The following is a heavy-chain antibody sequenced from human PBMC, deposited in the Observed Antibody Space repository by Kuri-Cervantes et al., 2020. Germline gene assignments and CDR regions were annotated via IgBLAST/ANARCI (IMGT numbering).Heavy chain of an antibody. CDR2: IRSKTYGGTT. D-gene: IGHD1-14*01. CDR3: SRGGLTPHY. V-gene: IGHV3-49*04. CDR1: GFTFSSYS. Sequence: GGSLRLSCAASGFTFSSYSMNWVRQAPGKGLEWVGFIRSKTYGGTTEYAAAVKGRLTISRDDSKSIAYLQMNSLKTEDTAMYYCSRGGLTPHYWGQGTLVTVSS. J-gene: IGHJ4*02.